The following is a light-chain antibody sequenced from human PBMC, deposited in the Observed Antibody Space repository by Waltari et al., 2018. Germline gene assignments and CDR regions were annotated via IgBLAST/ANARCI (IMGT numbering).Light chain of an antibody. Sequence: PILTQAASLSASPGALASLTCSFIGGINVVGYHIFWYQQKPGSPPRYLLRYKSDSDKGQGSRVPSRFYGAKDVATNTGILLSAGLQCEDEADYFCAIGDNTGIVFGGGTRLT. J-gene: IGLJ7*01. CDR2: YKSDSDK. V-gene: IGLV5-39*01. CDR3: AIGDNTGIV. CDR1: GGINVVGYH.